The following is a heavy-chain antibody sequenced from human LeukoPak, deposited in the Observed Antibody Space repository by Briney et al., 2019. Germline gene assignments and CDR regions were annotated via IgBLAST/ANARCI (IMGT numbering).Heavy chain of an antibody. V-gene: IGHV3-30*04. CDR3: ARDVFRWDDYGDYFGAFDI. Sequence: GSLRLSCAASGFTFSSYAMHWVRQAPGKGLEWVAVISYDGSNKYYADSVKGRFTISRDNSKNTLYLQMNSLRAEDTAVYYCARDVFRWDDYGDYFGAFDIWGQGTMVTVSS. D-gene: IGHD4-17*01. J-gene: IGHJ3*02. CDR2: ISYDGSNK. CDR1: GFTFSSYA.